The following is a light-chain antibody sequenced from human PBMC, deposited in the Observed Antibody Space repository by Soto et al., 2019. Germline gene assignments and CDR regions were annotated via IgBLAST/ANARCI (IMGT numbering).Light chain of an antibody. CDR1: QSVTNY. Sequence: IVLTQSPATLSLSPGERATLSCRASQSVTNYLAWFQQKPGQAPRLLIYDASNRANGIPDRFSGSGSGTDFTLTISRLEPEDFAVYYCHQYGSSPWTFGQGTKV. CDR3: HQYGSSPWT. V-gene: IGKV3-20*01. CDR2: DAS. J-gene: IGKJ1*01.